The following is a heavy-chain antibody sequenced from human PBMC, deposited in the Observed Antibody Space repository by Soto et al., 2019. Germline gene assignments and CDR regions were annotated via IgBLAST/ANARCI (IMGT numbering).Heavy chain of an antibody. D-gene: IGHD6-13*01. V-gene: IGHV3-21*01. CDR1: GFTFSSYS. CDR3: ARVRWARNYDYYAMDV. J-gene: IGHJ6*02. CDR2: ISSSSSYK. Sequence: PGGSLRLSCAASGFTFSSYSMNWVRQAPGKGLEWVSSISSSSSYKYYADSLKGRFTISRDNAKNSLYLQMNSLRAEDTAVYYCARVRWARNYDYYAMDVWGQGTTVTVSS.